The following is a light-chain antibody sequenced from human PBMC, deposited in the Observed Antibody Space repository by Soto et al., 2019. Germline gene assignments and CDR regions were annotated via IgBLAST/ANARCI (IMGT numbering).Light chain of an antibody. CDR3: QQYGNSPYT. Sequence: EIVLTQSPGTLSLSPGEGATLSCRASQSVSSGYLAWYQQKPGQTPRLLIYSASSRATGIPDRFSGSGSGTDFTLTISRLDPEDFAVYYCQQYGNSPYTFGQGTKVDIK. CDR2: SAS. V-gene: IGKV3-20*01. CDR1: QSVSSGY. J-gene: IGKJ2*01.